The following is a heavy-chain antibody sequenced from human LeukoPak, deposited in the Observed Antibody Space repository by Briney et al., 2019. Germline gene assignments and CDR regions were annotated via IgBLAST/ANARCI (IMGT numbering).Heavy chain of an antibody. J-gene: IGHJ5*02. D-gene: IGHD4-17*01. CDR2: INHSGST. V-gene: IGHV4-34*01. Sequence: SETLPLTCAVYGGSFSGYYWSWIRQPPGKGLEWIGEINHSGSTNYNPSLKSRVTISVDTSKNQFSLKLSSVTAADTAVYYCARYYGDYGYWFDPWGQGTLVTVSS. CDR3: ARYYGDYGYWFDP. CDR1: GGSFSGYY.